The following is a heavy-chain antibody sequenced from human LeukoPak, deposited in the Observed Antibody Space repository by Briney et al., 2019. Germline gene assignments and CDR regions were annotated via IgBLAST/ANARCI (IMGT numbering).Heavy chain of an antibody. D-gene: IGHD2-15*01. CDR1: GYTFTGYY. V-gene: IGHV1-2*02. J-gene: IGHJ4*02. CDR3: ARAGGYCSGGSCLLAFDY. Sequence: ASVKVSCKASGYTFTGYYMHWVRQAPGQGLEWMGWINPNSGGTNYAQKFQGRVTMTRDTSISTAYMELSRLRSDDTAVYYCARAGGYCSGGSCLLAFDYWGQGTLVTVSS. CDR2: INPNSGGT.